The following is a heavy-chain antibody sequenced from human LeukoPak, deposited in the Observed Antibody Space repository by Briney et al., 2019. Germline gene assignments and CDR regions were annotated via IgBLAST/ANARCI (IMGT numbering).Heavy chain of an antibody. V-gene: IGHV4-39*01. CDR2: IYYSGST. D-gene: IGHD3-10*01. Sequence: SETLSLTCTVSGDSISSSKKYWGWIRQSPGKGLEWIGSIYYSGSTYYNPSLKSRVTISVDTSKNQFSLKLSSVTAADTAVYYCAREPYYYGSGYYGDQFDYWGQGTLVTVSS. J-gene: IGHJ4*02. CDR1: GDSISSSKKY. CDR3: AREPYYYGSGYYGDQFDY.